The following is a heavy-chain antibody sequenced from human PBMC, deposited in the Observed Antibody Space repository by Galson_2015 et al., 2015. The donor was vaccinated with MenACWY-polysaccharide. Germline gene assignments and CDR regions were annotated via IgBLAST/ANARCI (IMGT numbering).Heavy chain of an antibody. CDR1: GGTFSSYA. D-gene: IGHD3-22*01. Sequence: SVKVSCKASGGTFSSYAISWVRQAPGQGLEWMGRIIPILGIANYAQKFQGRVTITADKSTSTAYMELSSLRSEDTAVYYCARGLRYDSSGYWIDYWGQGTLVTVSS. CDR3: ARGLRYDSSGYWIDY. V-gene: IGHV1-69*04. CDR2: IIPILGIA. J-gene: IGHJ4*02.